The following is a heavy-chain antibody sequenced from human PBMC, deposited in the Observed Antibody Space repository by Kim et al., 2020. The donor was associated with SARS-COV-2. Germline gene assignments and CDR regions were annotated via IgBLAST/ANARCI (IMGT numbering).Heavy chain of an antibody. CDR2: IKQDGSEK. CDR1: GFTFSSYW. CDR3: ARVRITMIVMGFDY. D-gene: IGHD3-22*01. J-gene: IGHJ4*02. Sequence: GGSLRLSCAASGFTFSSYWMSWVRQAPGKGLEWVANIKQDGSEKYYVDSVKGRFTISRDNAKNSLYLQMNSLRAEDTAVYYCARVRITMIVMGFDYWGQGTLVTVSS. V-gene: IGHV3-7*01.